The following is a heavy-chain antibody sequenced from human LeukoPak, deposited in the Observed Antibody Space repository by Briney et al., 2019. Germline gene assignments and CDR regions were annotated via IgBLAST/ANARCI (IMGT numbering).Heavy chain of an antibody. J-gene: IGHJ4*02. CDR3: ARVTLGYSPHFDY. CDR1: GYTFTSYY. V-gene: IGHV1-46*01. CDR2: INPSGGST. D-gene: IGHD3-22*01. Sequence: ASVKVSCKASGYTFTSYYMHWVRQAPGQGPDWMGIINPSGGSTSYAQKFQGRVTMTRDTSTSTVYMELSSLRSEDTSVDYCARVTLGYSPHFDYWGQGTLVTVSS.